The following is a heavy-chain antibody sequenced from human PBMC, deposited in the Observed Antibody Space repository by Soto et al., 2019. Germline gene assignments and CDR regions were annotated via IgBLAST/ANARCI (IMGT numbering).Heavy chain of an antibody. D-gene: IGHD1-26*01. V-gene: IGHV3-48*01. J-gene: IGHJ4*02. Sequence: EVQLVESGGGLVQPGGSLRLSCAASGFTFSSYSMNWVRQAPGKGLEWVSYISRSSRTISYADSVKGRFTISRDKAKNSLSLRMTCLRAADTAVYYCASVAGATLADYWGQGTLVTVSS. CDR3: ASVAGATLADY. CDR2: ISRSSRTI. CDR1: GFTFSSYS.